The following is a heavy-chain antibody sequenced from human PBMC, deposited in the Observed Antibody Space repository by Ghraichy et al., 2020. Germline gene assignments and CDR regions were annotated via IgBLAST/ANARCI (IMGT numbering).Heavy chain of an antibody. CDR2: ISSSSSYI. J-gene: IGHJ6*02. D-gene: IGHD5-12*01. CDR1: GFTFSRYT. CDR3: VRGKDSGYDFFYHGMDV. Sequence: AGSLRLSCEASGFTFSRYTMNWVRQPPGKGLEWVSSISSSSSYIYYADAVKGRFTISRDNAKKSLYLQMNSLRAEDTAVYSCVRGKDSGYDFFYHGMDVWGQGTTVTVSS. V-gene: IGHV3-21*01.